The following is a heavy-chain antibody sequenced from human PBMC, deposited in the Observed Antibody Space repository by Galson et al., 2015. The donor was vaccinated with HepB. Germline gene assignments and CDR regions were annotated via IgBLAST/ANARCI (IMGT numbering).Heavy chain of an antibody. Sequence: SLRLSCAASGFTFSSYSMNWVRQAPGKGLEWVSSISSSSSYIYYADSVKGRFTISRDNAENSLYLQMNSLRAEDTAVYYCARDLAPHCSSTSCYTLTGAFDYWGQGTLVTVSS. D-gene: IGHD2-2*02. CDR2: ISSSSSYI. J-gene: IGHJ4*02. CDR3: ARDLAPHCSSTSCYTLTGAFDY. V-gene: IGHV3-21*01. CDR1: GFTFSSYS.